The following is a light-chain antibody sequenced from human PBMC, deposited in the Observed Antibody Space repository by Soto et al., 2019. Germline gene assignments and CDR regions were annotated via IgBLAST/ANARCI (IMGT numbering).Light chain of an antibody. V-gene: IGKV1-27*01. Sequence: DIQVTQSPSSLSASVGDRVTITCRASQDISNGLSWYQQKPGQAPTLLIYTASSLQSGVPSRFSGSVYGTHFSLTISSLQPQDVATYYCLQDYSAPYIFGQGTKLDIK. J-gene: IGKJ2*01. CDR1: QDISNG. CDR2: TAS. CDR3: LQDYSAPYI.